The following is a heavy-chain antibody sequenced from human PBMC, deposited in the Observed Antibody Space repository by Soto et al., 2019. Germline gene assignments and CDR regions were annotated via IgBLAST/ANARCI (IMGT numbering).Heavy chain of an antibody. CDR3: AREGVAAAGTRYFDY. CDR1: GFTFSSYD. Sequence: VGSLRLSCAASGFTFSSYDMHWVRQATGKGLEWVSAIGTAGGPYYPGSVKGRFTISRENAKNSLYLQMNSLRAGDTAVYYCAREGVAAAGTRYFDYWGQGTLVTVSS. V-gene: IGHV3-13*05. CDR2: IGTAGGP. D-gene: IGHD6-13*01. J-gene: IGHJ4*02.